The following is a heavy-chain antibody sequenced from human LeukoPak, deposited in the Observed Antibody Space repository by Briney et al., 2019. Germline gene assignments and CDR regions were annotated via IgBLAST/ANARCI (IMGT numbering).Heavy chain of an antibody. D-gene: IGHD5-12*01. J-gene: IGHJ3*02. CDR3: ARDQSGYDAFDI. CDR2: IYYSGST. CDR1: GGSISSHY. Sequence: SGTLSLTCTVSGGSISSHYWSWIRQPPGKGLEWIGYIYYSGSTNYNPSLKSRVTISVDTSKNQFSLKLSSVTAADTAVYYCARDQSGYDAFDIWGQGTMVTVSS. V-gene: IGHV4-59*11.